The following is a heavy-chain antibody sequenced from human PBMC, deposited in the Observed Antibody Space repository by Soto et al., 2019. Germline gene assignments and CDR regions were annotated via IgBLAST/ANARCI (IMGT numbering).Heavy chain of an antibody. CDR1: GFTFSTYG. V-gene: IGHV3-30*18. Sequence: GGSLRLSCAASGFTFSTYGMHWVRQAPGKGLDWVAVISYDGSNKYYPDSVKGRFTISRDNSKNTLYLQMNSLRTEDTAVYYCAKDGAGGSTWYDSLIGYFDLWGRGTLVTVSS. CDR2: ISYDGSNK. D-gene: IGHD6-13*01. CDR3: AKDGAGGSTWYDSLIGYFDL. J-gene: IGHJ2*01.